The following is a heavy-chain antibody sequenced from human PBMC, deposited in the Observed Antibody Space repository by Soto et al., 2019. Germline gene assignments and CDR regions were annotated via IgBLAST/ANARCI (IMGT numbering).Heavy chain of an antibody. CDR3: ARELGPGYYFDY. CDR2: ISGYNGNT. J-gene: IGHJ4*02. Sequence: ASVKVSCKASGYTFTSYGISWVRQAPGQGLEWMGWISGYNGNTNLAQKLQGRVTMTTDTPTSTAFMELRSLRSEDTAVYYCARELGPGYYFDYWGQGTLVTVSS. CDR1: GYTFTSYG. D-gene: IGHD3-10*01. V-gene: IGHV1-18*01.